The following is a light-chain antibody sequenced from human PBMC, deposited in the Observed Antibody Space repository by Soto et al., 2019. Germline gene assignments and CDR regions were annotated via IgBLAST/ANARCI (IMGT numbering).Light chain of an antibody. V-gene: IGKV3D-15*01. CDR1: QSVINN. CDR2: DAS. CDR3: QPYYKWPLT. Sequence: EIVSTHAPATLSGSPGERATLSFGASQSVINNLAWYQQKPVQAPRLLISDASTRATGTPARLSGSGSGTEFTLTISSLESQDFAVYYRQPYYKWPLTFGGGNTVDIK. J-gene: IGKJ4*01.